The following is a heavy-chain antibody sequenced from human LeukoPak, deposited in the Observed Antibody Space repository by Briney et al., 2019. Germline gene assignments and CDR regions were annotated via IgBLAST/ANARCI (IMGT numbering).Heavy chain of an antibody. CDR3: ARAVGPTNLVYFDY. CDR1: GFTFSSYA. J-gene: IGHJ4*02. CDR2: ISYDGSNK. V-gene: IGHV3-30*14. D-gene: IGHD1-26*01. Sequence: GGSLRLSCAASGFTFSSYAMHWVRQAPGKGLEWVAVISYDGSNKYYADSVKGRFTISRDNSKNTLYLQMGSLRAEDMAVYHCARAVGPTNLVYFDYWGQGTLVTVSS.